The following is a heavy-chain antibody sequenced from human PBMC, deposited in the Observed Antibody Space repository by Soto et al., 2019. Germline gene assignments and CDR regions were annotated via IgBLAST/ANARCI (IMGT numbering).Heavy chain of an antibody. CDR2: ISYDGSNK. CDR1: GFTFSSYG. Sequence: GGSLRLSCAASGFTFSSYGMHLVRQAPGKGLEWVAVISYDGSNKYYADYVKGRFTISRDNSKNTLYLQMNSLRAEDTAVYYCAKALTMISPFEYWGEGTPVTVSS. J-gene: IGHJ4*02. D-gene: IGHD3-22*01. CDR3: AKALTMISPFEY. V-gene: IGHV3-30*18.